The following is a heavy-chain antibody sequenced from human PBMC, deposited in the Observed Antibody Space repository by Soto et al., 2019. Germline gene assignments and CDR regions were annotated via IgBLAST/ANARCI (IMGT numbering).Heavy chain of an antibody. V-gene: IGHV1-69*01. CDR2: IIPIFGTA. D-gene: IGHD6-19*01. CDR1: GGTFSSYA. CDR3: ARVITEISSGWYPIYYYYGMDV. J-gene: IGHJ6*02. Sequence: ASVKVSCKAFGGTFSSYAISWVLQAPGQGLEWMGGIIPIFGTANYAQKFQGRVTITADESTSTAYMELSSLRSEDTAVYYCARVITEISSGWYPIYYYYGMDVWGQGTTVTVSS.